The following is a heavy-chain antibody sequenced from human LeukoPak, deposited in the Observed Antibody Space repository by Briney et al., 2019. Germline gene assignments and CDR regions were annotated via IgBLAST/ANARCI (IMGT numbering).Heavy chain of an antibody. D-gene: IGHD4-17*01. CDR2: IRYDGTTK. Sequence: GGSLRLSCAASGFTFSSYDMHWVRQAPGKGLEWVAFIRYDGTTKYYADSVKGRFTISRDNSKNTLYLQMNSLRAEDTAVYYCAPIYGDYPWGQGILVTVSS. V-gene: IGHV3-30*02. CDR1: GFTFSSYD. J-gene: IGHJ5*02. CDR3: APIYGDYP.